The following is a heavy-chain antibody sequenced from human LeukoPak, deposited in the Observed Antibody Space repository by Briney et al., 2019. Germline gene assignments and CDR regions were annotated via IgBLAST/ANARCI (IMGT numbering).Heavy chain of an antibody. V-gene: IGHV7-4-1*02. Sequence: GASVKLSCKASGYTFTTYTMNWVRQAPGQGLEWMGWINTNTGNPTYAQGFTGRFVFSLDTSVSTAYLQISSLEAEDTAVYYCARKKVEPDRYFDYWGQGTLVTVSS. J-gene: IGHJ4*02. CDR3: ARKKVEPDRYFDY. CDR2: INTNTGNP. CDR1: GYTFTTYT. D-gene: IGHD1-14*01.